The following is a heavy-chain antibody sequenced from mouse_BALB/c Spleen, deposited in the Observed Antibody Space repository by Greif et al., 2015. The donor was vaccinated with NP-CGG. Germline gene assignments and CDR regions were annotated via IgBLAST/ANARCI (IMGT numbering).Heavy chain of an antibody. Sequence: EVKLVESGPSLVKPSQTLSLTCSVTGDSITSGYWNWIRKFPGNKLEYMGYISYSGSTYYNPSLKSRISITRDTSKNQYYLQLNSVTTEDTATYYCARYGYGSLYAMDYWGQGTSVTVSS. CDR1: GDSITSGY. D-gene: IGHD1-1*01. CDR2: ISYSGST. J-gene: IGHJ4*01. V-gene: IGHV3-8*02. CDR3: ARYGYGSLYAMDY.